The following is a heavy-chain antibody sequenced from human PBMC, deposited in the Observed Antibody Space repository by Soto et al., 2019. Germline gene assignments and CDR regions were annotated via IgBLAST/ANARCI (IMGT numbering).Heavy chain of an antibody. CDR1: GYTFTGYYA. D-gene: IGHD3-10*01. Sequence: QVQLVQSGAEVKKPGASVKVSCKASGYTFTGYYAISWVRQAPGQGLEWMGGIIPIFGTANYAQKFQGRVTITADESTSTAYMELSSLRSEDTAVYYCARTPYGSGSYFNYYYYGMDVWGQGTTVTVSS. CDR3: ARTPYGSGSYFNYYYYGMDV. V-gene: IGHV1-69*01. J-gene: IGHJ6*02. CDR2: IIPIFGTA.